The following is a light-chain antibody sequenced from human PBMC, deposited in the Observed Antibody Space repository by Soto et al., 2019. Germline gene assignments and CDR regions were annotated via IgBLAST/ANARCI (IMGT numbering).Light chain of an antibody. J-gene: IGKJ1*01. CDR1: QDTSNY. CDR2: DAS. Sequence: DIQMTQSPSSLSASVGDRVTITCQASQDTSNYLNWYQQKPGKAPKLLIYDASNLETGVPSRFSGSGSGTGFTFTISSLQPEDIATYYCQQYDNLPWTFGQGTKVDIK. CDR3: QQYDNLPWT. V-gene: IGKV1-33*01.